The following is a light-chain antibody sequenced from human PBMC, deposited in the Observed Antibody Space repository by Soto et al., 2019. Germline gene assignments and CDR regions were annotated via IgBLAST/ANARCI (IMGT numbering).Light chain of an antibody. Sequence: QSVLTQPASVSGSPGQSITISCTGTRSDIGAHNSVSWYQQHPGEAPKLTLYDVNIRPSGVSNRFSGSKSGNTASLTISGLQAEDEADYYCTSWTTSTTMIFGGGTK. V-gene: IGLV2-14*03. CDR1: RSDIGAHNS. J-gene: IGLJ2*01. CDR2: DVN. CDR3: TSWTTSTTMI.